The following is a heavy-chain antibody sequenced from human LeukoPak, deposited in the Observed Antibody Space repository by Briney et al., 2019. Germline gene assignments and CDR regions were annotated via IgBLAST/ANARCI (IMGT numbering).Heavy chain of an antibody. CDR1: GFTFDDYA. D-gene: IGHD2-15*01. V-gene: IGHV3-9*01. CDR3: AKARYCSGGSCYYDY. CDR2: ISWNSGSI. J-gene: IGHJ4*02. Sequence: HPGGSLRLSCAAFGFTFDDYAMHWVRQAPGKGLEWVSGISWNSGSIGYADSVKGRFTISRDNAKNTLYLQMNSLRAEDTALYYCAKARYCSGGSCYYDYWGQGTLVTVSS.